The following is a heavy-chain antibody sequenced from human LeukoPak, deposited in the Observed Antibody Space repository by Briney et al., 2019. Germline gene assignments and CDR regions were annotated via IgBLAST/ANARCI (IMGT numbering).Heavy chain of an antibody. V-gene: IGHV3-7*03. CDR2: IKEDGTET. J-gene: IGHJ4*02. CDR3: AKEGRSLQTY. Sequence: GTSLRLSCVASGFSFSSYSIHWVRRVPGKGLEWVANIKEDGTETYYVDSVKGRFTISRDNAKNSLYLQMNSLRVEDTAVYYCAKEGRSLQTYWGQGTLVTVSS. D-gene: IGHD5-24*01. CDR1: GFSFSSYS.